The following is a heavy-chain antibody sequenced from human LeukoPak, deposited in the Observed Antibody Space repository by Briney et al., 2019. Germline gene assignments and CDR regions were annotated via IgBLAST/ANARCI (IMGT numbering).Heavy chain of an antibody. Sequence: GSLRLSCAASGFTFSDYYMSWSRQAPGKGREWLSYISSSGSTTYYSDSVKGRFTISRDNTKNSLYLQMNSLRAEDTALYYCARDGHCSGSSCSFDYAVDLWGQGTTVTVSS. CDR2: ISSSGSTT. V-gene: IGHV3-11*01. D-gene: IGHD2-15*01. CDR1: GFTFSDYY. CDR3: ARDGHCSGSSCSFDYAVDL. J-gene: IGHJ6*02.